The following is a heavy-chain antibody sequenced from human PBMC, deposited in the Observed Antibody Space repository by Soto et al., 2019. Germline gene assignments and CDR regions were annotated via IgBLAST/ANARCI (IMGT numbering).Heavy chain of an antibody. J-gene: IGHJ4*02. V-gene: IGHV4-59*01. CDR3: ARDSRSYDGFWSGYFDY. Sequence: SETLSLTCTVSGGSISSYYWSWIRQPPGRGLEWIGYIYYSGSTNYNPSLKSRVTISVDTSKNQFSLKLSSVTAADTAVYYCARDSRSYDGFWSGYFDYWGQGTPVTVSS. CDR2: IYYSGST. D-gene: IGHD3-3*01. CDR1: GGSISSYY.